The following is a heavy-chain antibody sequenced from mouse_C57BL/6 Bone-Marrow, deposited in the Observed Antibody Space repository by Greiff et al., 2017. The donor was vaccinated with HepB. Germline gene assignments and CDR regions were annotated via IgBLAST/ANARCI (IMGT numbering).Heavy chain of an antibody. CDR3: TVFYYGSMWFAY. D-gene: IGHD1-1*01. Sequence: EVKLVESGAELVRPGASVKLSCTASGFNIKDDYMHWVKQRPEQGLEWIGWIDPENGDTEYASKFQGKATITADTSSNTPYLQLSSLTSEDTAVYYCTVFYYGSMWFAYWAKGLWSLSLQ. J-gene: IGHJ3*01. CDR2: IDPENGDT. CDR1: GFNIKDDY. V-gene: IGHV14-4*01.